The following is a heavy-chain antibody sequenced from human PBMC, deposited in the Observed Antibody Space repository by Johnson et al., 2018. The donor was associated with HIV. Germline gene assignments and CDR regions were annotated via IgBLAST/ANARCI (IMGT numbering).Heavy chain of an antibody. Sequence: QVQLVESGGGVVQPGGSLRLSCAASGFTFNKFAMHWVRQAPGKGLEWLAFISFDGSNKYYADSVKGRFTISRDNSKNTLYLQMNSLRAEDTAVYYCARAHDAFDIWGQGTMVTVSS. V-gene: IGHV3-30*04. J-gene: IGHJ3*02. CDR2: ISFDGSNK. CDR1: GFTFNKFA. CDR3: ARAHDAFDI.